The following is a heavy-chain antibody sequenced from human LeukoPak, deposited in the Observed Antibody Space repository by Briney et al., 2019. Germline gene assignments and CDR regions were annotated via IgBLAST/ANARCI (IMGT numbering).Heavy chain of an antibody. CDR3: AKEYSNYYYDSSFLHY. CDR2: ISYDGSNK. Sequence: PGRSLRLSCAASGFTFSSYGVHWVRQAPGKGLEWVAVISYDGSNKYYADSVKGRFTISRDNSKNTLYLQMNSLRAEDTAVYYCAKEYSNYYYDSSFLHYWGQGTLVTVSS. J-gene: IGHJ4*02. D-gene: IGHD3-22*01. CDR1: GFTFSSYG. V-gene: IGHV3-30*18.